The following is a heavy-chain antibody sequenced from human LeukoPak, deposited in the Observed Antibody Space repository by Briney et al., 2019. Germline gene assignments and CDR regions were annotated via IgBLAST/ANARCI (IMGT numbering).Heavy chain of an antibody. D-gene: IGHD3-22*01. Sequence: ASVKVSCKASGYTFTRYGISWVRQAPGQGLEWMGGINTYNGNTDYAQKLQGRVTMTTDTSTSTAYMELRSLRSDDTALYYCATNYYDSSGYYSIDYWGQGTLVTVSS. CDR1: GYTFTRYG. CDR3: ATNYYDSSGYYSIDY. CDR2: INTYNGNT. V-gene: IGHV1-18*01. J-gene: IGHJ4*02.